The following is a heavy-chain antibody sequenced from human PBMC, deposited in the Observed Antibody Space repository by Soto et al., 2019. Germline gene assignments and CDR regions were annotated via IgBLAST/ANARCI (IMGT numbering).Heavy chain of an antibody. J-gene: IGHJ6*02. Sequence: LRLSCAASGFTFSSYAMHWVRQAPGKGLEWVAVISYDGSNKYYADSVKGRFTISRDDSKNTLYLQMNSLRAEDTAVYYCARRWLRDDYYYYGMDVWGQGTTVTVSS. CDR1: GFTFSSYA. CDR2: ISYDGSNK. CDR3: ARRWLRDDYYYYGMDV. D-gene: IGHD5-12*01. V-gene: IGHV3-30-3*01.